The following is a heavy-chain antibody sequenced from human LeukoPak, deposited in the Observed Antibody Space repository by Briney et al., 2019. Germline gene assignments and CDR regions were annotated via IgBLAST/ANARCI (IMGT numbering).Heavy chain of an antibody. CDR3: TRGRRGTYYAFES. CDR1: GFGISDSY. Sequence: GGSLRLSCDASGFGISDSYMSWIRQSPGKGLEWISYITSGAGSTKYADSVKGRFTISRDKAKNSVALQLNSLRAEDTAVYYCTRGRRGTYYAFESWGQGTLVTVSS. CDR2: ITSGAGST. J-gene: IGHJ4*02. D-gene: IGHD3-22*01. V-gene: IGHV3-11*01.